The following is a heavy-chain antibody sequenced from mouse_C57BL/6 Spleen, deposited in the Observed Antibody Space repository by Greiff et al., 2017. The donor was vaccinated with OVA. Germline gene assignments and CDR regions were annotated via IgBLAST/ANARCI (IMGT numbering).Heavy chain of an antibody. V-gene: IGHV1-5*01. D-gene: IGHD3-2*02. J-gene: IGHJ2*01. CDR2: LYPGNSDT. CDR1: GYTFTSYW. CDR3: TREELRLYYFDY. Sequence: VQLKESGTVLARPGASVKMSCKTSGYTFTSYWMHWVKQRPGQGLEWIGALYPGNSDTSYNPKFKGKAKLTAVTSASTAYMELSSLTNEDSAVYYCTREELRLYYFDYWGQGTTLTVSS.